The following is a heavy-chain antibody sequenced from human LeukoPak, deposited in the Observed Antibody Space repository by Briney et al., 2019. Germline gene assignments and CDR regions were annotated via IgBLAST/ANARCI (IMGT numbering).Heavy chain of an antibody. CDR3: AKGGFWSGYLDAFDI. J-gene: IGHJ3*02. Sequence: GGSLRLSCAASGFTFTTYGFHWVRQAPGKGLEWVAVIWYDASKKYYADSVKGRFTISRDNSKNTLYLQMNSLRAEDTAVYYCAKGGFWSGYLDAFDIWGQGTMVTVSS. CDR2: IWYDASKK. V-gene: IGHV3-33*03. CDR1: GFTFTTYG. D-gene: IGHD3-3*01.